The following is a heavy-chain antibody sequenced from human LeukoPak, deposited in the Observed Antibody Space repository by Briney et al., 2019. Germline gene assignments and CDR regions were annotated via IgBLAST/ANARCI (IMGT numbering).Heavy chain of an antibody. CDR2: INPSGGST. D-gene: IGHD5-24*01. J-gene: IGHJ4*02. CDR3: ARAQRWLHLLDY. Sequence: GASVKVSCKASGYTFTSYYMHWVRQAPGQGVEWMGIINPSGGSTSYAQEFQGRVTMTRDTPTSTAYMDLSSLRSEDTAVYYCARAQRWLHLLDYGGQGTLVTVPS. V-gene: IGHV1-46*01. CDR1: GYTFTSYY.